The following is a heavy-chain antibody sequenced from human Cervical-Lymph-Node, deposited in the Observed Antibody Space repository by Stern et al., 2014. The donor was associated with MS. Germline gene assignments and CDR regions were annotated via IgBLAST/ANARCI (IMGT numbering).Heavy chain of an antibody. D-gene: IGHD5-24*01. CDR2: VSFRGST. CDR1: GVSISSGGYY. Sequence: QLQLQESAPGLLKPSQTLSLSCTVSGVSISSGGYYWSWIRQLPGKGLEWIGYVSFRGSTSYNPSVTSRVSISVDTSKNQFSLNLRSVTAADTAVYYCANGGDEYNPIDYWGQGTLVIVST. CDR3: ANGGDEYNPIDY. V-gene: IGHV4-31*03. J-gene: IGHJ4*02.